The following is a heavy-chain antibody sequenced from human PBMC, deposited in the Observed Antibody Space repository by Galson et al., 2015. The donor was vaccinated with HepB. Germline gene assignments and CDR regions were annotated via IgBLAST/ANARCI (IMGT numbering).Heavy chain of an antibody. CDR1: GYTFTSYA. CDR2: INAGNGNT. CDR3: AREMGDSYYYGSGSYLGLDY. Sequence: SVKVSCKASGYTFTSYAMHWVRQAPGQRLEWMGWINAGNGNTKYSQKFQGRVTITRDTSASTAYMELSSLRSEDTAVYYCAREMGDSYYYGSGSYLGLDYWGQGTLVTVSS. D-gene: IGHD3-10*01. V-gene: IGHV1-3*01. J-gene: IGHJ4*02.